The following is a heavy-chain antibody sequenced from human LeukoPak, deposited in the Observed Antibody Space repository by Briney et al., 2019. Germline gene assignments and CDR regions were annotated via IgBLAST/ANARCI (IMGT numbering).Heavy chain of an antibody. Sequence: SETLSLNCPVSGGAFRNYFWAGIRQPPGKGVEWIGEISLSGTIKYNPSLKSRVTISVDTSKNQFSLKLSTVTAADTAVYYCALSTTTVTTRTLDYWGQGALVIVSS. CDR1: GGAFRNYF. V-gene: IGHV4-34*01. J-gene: IGHJ4*02. D-gene: IGHD4-17*01. CDR3: ALSTTTVTTRTLDY. CDR2: ISLSGTI.